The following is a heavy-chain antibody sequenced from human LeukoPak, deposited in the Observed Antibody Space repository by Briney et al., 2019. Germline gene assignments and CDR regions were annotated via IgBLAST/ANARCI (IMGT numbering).Heavy chain of an antibody. CDR3: ATSGVVVNWWFDY. J-gene: IGHJ4*02. CDR2: ISYDGSNK. Sequence: GGSLRLSCAASGFTFSSYARHWVRQAPRKGLEWVAVISYDGSNKYYADSVKGRFTISRDNSKNTLYLQMNSLRAEDTAVYYCATSGVVVNWWFDYWGQGTLVTVSS. CDR1: GFTFSSYA. V-gene: IGHV3-30-3*01. D-gene: IGHD3-22*01.